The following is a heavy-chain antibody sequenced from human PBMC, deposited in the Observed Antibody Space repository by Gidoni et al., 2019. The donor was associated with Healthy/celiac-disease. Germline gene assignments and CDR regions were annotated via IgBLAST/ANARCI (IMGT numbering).Heavy chain of an antibody. D-gene: IGHD6-13*01. Sequence: EVQLVASGGGLVQPGGALKLSCAAAGFTFSGSAMHWVRQASGKGLEWVGRIRSKANSYATAYAASVKGRFTISRDDSKNTAYLQMNSLKTEDTAVYYCTRWNAEQLVGSWGQGTLVTVSS. V-gene: IGHV3-73*01. J-gene: IGHJ4*02. CDR1: GFTFSGSA. CDR2: IRSKANSYAT. CDR3: TRWNAEQLVGS.